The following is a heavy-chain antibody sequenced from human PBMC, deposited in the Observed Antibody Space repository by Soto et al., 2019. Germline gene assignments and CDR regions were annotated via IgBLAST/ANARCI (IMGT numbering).Heavy chain of an antibody. J-gene: IGHJ5*02. CDR3: AVKNYYDSSGYGGPWFDP. Sequence: SVKVSCKASGGTFSSYAISWVRQAPGQGLEWMGGIIPIFGTANYAQKFQGRVTITADESTSTAYMELSSLRSEDTAVYYCAVKNYYDSSGYGGPWFDPWGQGTLVTVSS. CDR1: GGTFSSYA. D-gene: IGHD3-22*01. V-gene: IGHV1-69*13. CDR2: IIPIFGTA.